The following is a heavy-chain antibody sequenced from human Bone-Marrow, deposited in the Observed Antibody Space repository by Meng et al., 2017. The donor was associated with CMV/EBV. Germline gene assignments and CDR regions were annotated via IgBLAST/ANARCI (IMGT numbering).Heavy chain of an antibody. CDR1: GFTFSSYS. V-gene: IGHV3-21*01. Sequence: SCAASGFTFSSYSMNWVRQAPGKGLEWVSSISSSSSYIYYADSVKGRFTISRDNAKNSLYLQMNSLRAEDTAVYYCARGSGITIFGVVTQDWGQGTRVTVSS. CDR2: ISSSSSYI. CDR3: ARGSGITIFGVVTQD. D-gene: IGHD3-3*01. J-gene: IGHJ4*02.